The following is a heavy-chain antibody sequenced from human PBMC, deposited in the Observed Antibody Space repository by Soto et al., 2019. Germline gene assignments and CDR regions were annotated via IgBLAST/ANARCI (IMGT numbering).Heavy chain of an antibody. CDR2: INSKSGGT. J-gene: IGHJ5*02. V-gene: IGHV1-2*07. CDR1: GYTFTGYY. CDR3: DRDSVWFDA. Sequence: ASVKVSCKASGYTFTGYYMHWVRQAHGQGLEWMGWINSKSGGTNYAHKFQGRVTMTRGTSISTAYMEPRSLRSEDTAVYYCDRDSVWFDAGGQGTMVTVSS.